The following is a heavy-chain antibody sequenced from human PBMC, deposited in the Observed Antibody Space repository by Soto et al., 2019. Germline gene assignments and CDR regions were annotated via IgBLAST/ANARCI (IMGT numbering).Heavy chain of an antibody. V-gene: IGHV1-69*06. CDR2: IIPIFGTA. CDR3: ARDGCSSTSCYYWGAFDI. J-gene: IGHJ3*02. D-gene: IGHD2-2*01. Sequence: QVQLVQSGAEMKKPGSSVKVSCKASGGTFSSYAISWVRQAPGQGLEWMGGIIPIFGTANYAQKFQGRVTITADKSTSTAYMELSSLRSEDTAVYYCARDGCSSTSCYYWGAFDIWGQGTMVTVSS. CDR1: GGTFSSYA.